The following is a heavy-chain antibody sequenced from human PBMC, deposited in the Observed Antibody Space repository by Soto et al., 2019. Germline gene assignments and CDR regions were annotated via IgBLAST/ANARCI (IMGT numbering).Heavy chain of an antibody. CDR2: ISSSSSYI. V-gene: IGHV3-21*01. Sequence: EVQLVESGGGLVKPGGSLRLSCAASGFTFSSYSMNWVRQAPGKGLEWVSSISSSSSYIYYADSVKGRFTISRDNAKNSLYLQMNSLRAEDTAVYYCARDHDEITGTAEGFDYWGQGTLVTVSS. CDR1: GFTFSSYS. D-gene: IGHD1-20*01. CDR3: ARDHDEITGTAEGFDY. J-gene: IGHJ4*02.